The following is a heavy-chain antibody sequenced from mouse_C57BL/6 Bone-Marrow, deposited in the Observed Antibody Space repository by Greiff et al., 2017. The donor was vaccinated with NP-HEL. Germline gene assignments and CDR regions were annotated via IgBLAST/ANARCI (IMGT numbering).Heavy chain of an antibody. CDR2: IWSGGST. Sequence: QVQLKQSGPGLVQPSQSLSITCTVSGFSLTSYGVHWVRQPPGKGLEWLGVIWSGGSTDYTVAFISRLSISKDNSKSQVFFKMISLQADDTAIYYCAKNGGVLYYFDYWGQGTTLTVSS. J-gene: IGHJ2*01. CDR3: AKNGGVLYYFDY. CDR1: GFSLTSYG. V-gene: IGHV2-4*01.